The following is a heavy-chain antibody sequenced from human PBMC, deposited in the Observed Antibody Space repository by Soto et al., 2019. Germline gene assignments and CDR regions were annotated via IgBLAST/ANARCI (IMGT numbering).Heavy chain of an antibody. CDR2: IDPSDSYT. J-gene: IGHJ6*02. CDR1: GYSFTSYW. V-gene: IGHV5-10-1*01. Sequence: GESLKISCKGSGYSFTSYWISWVRQMPGKGLEWMGRIDPSDSYTNYSPSFQGHVTISADKSISTAYLQWSSLKASDTAMYYCARLGGYYDSSGKHYYYYGMDVWGQGTTVTVSS. D-gene: IGHD3-22*01. CDR3: ARLGGYYDSSGKHYYYYGMDV.